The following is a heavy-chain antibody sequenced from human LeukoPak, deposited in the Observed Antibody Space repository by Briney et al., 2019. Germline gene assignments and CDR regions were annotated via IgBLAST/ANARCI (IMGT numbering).Heavy chain of an antibody. Sequence: GGSLRLSCAASGFTFSDYYMSWIRQAPGKGLEWVSYIRSSGSTVYYADSVKGRFTISRDNAKNSLYPQVNSLTADDTAVYYCARETSSVHSNAGPPFDYWGQGTLVTVSS. CDR2: IRSSGSTV. CDR3: ARETSSVHSNAGPPFDY. CDR1: GFTFSDYY. J-gene: IGHJ4*02. D-gene: IGHD2-15*01. V-gene: IGHV3-11*01.